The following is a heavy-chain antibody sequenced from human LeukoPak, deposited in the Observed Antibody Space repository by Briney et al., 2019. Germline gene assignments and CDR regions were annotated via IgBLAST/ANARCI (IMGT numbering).Heavy chain of an antibody. D-gene: IGHD3-22*01. Sequence: SETLSLTCIVSGGSIGKYYWSWIRQSPGKGLEWVGYIYDGGATTDYNPSLKNRVTISVDTSKNQFSLKVRSVAAADTAVYYCARAQWYYDGTNYSPSGFDGWGQGTLVTVSS. CDR1: GGSIGKYY. CDR3: ARAQWYYDGTNYSPSGFDG. V-gene: IGHV4-59*01. J-gene: IGHJ4*02. CDR2: IYDGGAT.